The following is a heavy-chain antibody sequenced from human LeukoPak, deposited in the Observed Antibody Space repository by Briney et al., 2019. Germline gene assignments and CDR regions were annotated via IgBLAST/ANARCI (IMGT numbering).Heavy chain of an antibody. CDR1: GGSITSSLYY. CDR3: ARDYYDSSGYYYPPGLRDWYFDL. CDR2: IYDNGAA. Sequence: SETLSLTCTVSGGSITSSLYYWGWIRQPPGKGLEWIGSIYDNGAAYYKPSLKSRVTISVDTTKNQFSLKLTSVTAADTAVYYCARDYYDSSGYYYPPGLRDWYFDLWGRGTLVTVSS. D-gene: IGHD3-22*01. V-gene: IGHV4-39*02. J-gene: IGHJ2*01.